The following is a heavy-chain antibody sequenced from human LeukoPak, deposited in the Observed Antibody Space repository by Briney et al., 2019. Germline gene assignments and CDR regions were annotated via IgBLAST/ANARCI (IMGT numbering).Heavy chain of an antibody. CDR3: VKDSSSGSYFDY. D-gene: IGHD3-10*01. J-gene: IGHJ4*02. CDR2: ISSNGGST. Sequence: QTGGSLRLSCSASGFTFSRYAMHWVRQAPGKGLEYVSAISSNGGSTYYADSVKGRFTISRDNSRNTLHLQMSSLRVEDTAVYCCVKDSSSGSYFDYWGQGTLVTVSS. V-gene: IGHV3-64D*06. CDR1: GFTFSRYA.